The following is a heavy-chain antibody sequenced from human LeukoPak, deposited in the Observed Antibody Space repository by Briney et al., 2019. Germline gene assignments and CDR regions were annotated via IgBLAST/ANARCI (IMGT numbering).Heavy chain of an antibody. CDR2: FYQGRGT. V-gene: IGHV4-34*01. Sequence: SETLSLTCAVYGGSFSGYYWTWVRQPPGKGLEWIGDFYQGRGTNYNPSLKSRVTISVDTSRNQFSLRLSSVTAADTAVYFCARAPLLYGDNSNFDYWGQGTLVTVSS. CDR1: GGSFSGYY. J-gene: IGHJ4*02. CDR3: ARAPLLYGDNSNFDY. D-gene: IGHD4-23*01.